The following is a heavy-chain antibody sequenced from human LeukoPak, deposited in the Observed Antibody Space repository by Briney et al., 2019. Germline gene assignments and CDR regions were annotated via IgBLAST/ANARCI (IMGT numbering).Heavy chain of an antibody. Sequence: ASVKVSCKASGYTFTGYYMHWVRQAPGRGLEWMGWINPNSGGTNYAQKFQGRVTMTRDTSISTAYMELSRLRSDDTAVYYCARLDYASSRARGWFDPWGQGTLVTVSS. V-gene: IGHV1-2*02. CDR2: INPNSGGT. D-gene: IGHD3/OR15-3a*01. CDR3: ARLDYASSRARGWFDP. J-gene: IGHJ5*02. CDR1: GYTFTGYY.